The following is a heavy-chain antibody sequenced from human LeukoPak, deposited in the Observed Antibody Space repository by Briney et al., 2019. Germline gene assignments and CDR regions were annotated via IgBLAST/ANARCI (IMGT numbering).Heavy chain of an antibody. CDR3: ARFSQYYDSPTHYLDY. CDR2: INHSGST. Sequence: SPSETLSLTCAIYGGSFSGYYWSWIRQPPGKGLEWIGEINHSGSTNYNPSLKSRVTISVDTSKNQFSLRLNSVTAADTAVYYCARFSQYYDSPTHYLDYWGQGILVTVSS. J-gene: IGHJ4*02. V-gene: IGHV4-34*01. CDR1: GGSFSGYY. D-gene: IGHD2/OR15-2a*01.